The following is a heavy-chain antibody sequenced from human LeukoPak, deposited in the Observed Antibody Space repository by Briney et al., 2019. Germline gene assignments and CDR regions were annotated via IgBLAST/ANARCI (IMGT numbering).Heavy chain of an antibody. CDR1: GLIFSDYS. V-gene: IGHV3-7*01. CDR2: IKESGSEK. Sequence: PGGSLRLSCEASGLIFSDYSFNWIRQAPGKGLEWLANIKESGSEKYYVDSVTGRFTISRDNAKNSLYLQMNSLRVEDTAVYYCARGWGERGKCRGGTCNNPQFDYWGRGTLVTVSS. J-gene: IGHJ4*02. D-gene: IGHD2-15*01. CDR3: ARGWGERGKCRGGTCNNPQFDY.